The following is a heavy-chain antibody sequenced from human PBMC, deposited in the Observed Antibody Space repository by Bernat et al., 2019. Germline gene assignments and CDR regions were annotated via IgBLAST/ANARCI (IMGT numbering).Heavy chain of an antibody. CDR3: ARGDFWSGYYLFDP. D-gene: IGHD3-3*01. CDR2: INPNSGGT. CDR1: GYTFTGYY. V-gene: IGHV1-2*04. Sequence: QVQLVQSGAEVKKPGASVKVSCKASGYTFTGYYMHWVRQAPGQGLEWMGWINPNSGGTNYAQKFQGWVTMTRDTSITTAYMELSRLSSADTTVYYCARGDFWSGYYLFDPWGQGTLVTVSS. J-gene: IGHJ5*02.